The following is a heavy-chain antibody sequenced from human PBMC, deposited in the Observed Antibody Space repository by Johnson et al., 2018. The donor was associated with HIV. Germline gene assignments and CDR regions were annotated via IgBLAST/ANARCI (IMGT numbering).Heavy chain of an antibody. D-gene: IGHD4-17*01. V-gene: IGHV3-13*01. J-gene: IGHJ3*02. CDR1: RFTFSSND. CDR3: ARALTTDAFDI. Sequence: MQLVESGGGVVQPGRSLRLSCAASRFTFSSNDMHWVRQATGKGLELVSIIGPGGDTYYPGSVKGRFTISRDNSKNTLYLQMNSLRAEDTAVYYCARALTTDAFDIWGQGTMVTVSS. CDR2: IGPGGDT.